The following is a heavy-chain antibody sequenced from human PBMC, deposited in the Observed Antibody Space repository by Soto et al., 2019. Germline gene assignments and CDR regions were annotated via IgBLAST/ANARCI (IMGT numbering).Heavy chain of an antibody. D-gene: IGHD1-26*01. J-gene: IGHJ5*02. V-gene: IGHV1-2*02. Sequence: QVHLVQSGAEVKKPGASVKVSCKASGYSFTDYYMHWVRQAPGQGLEWMGWINTKTGGTNYAQRVQGRVTMTGDTSINTAYMELSRLRSDDTAVYYCARVGPTGGFDPWGQGTVVKVSS. CDR3: ARVGPTGGFDP. CDR2: INTKTGGT. CDR1: GYSFTDYY.